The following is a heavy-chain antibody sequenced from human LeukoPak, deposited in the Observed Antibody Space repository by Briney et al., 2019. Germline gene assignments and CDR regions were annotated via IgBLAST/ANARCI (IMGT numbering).Heavy chain of an antibody. CDR3: TRRGSGYDHWHFDY. CDR2: IYGGDSDD. CDR1: GYSFSIYW. Sequence: GESLKISCKGLGYSFSIYWIAWVGWMPGKGLEWMGIIYGGDSDDRYSPSFQGQVTISADKSMNTAYLQWSSLKASDTAMYYCTRRGSGYDHWHFDYWGQGTLVTVSS. J-gene: IGHJ4*02. V-gene: IGHV5-51*01. D-gene: IGHD5-12*01.